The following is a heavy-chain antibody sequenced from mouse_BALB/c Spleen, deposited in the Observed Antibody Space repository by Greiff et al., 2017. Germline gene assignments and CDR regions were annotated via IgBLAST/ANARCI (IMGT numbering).Heavy chain of an antibody. D-gene: IGHD3-2*02. V-gene: IGHV14-1*02. CDR3: AREGSNPYFDY. J-gene: IGHJ2*01. Sequence: EVKLVESGAELVRPGALVKLSCKASGFNIKDYYMHWVKQRPEQGLEWIGWIDPENGNTIYDPKFQGKASITADTSSNTAYLQLSSLTSEDTAVYYCAREGSNPYFDYWGQGTTLTVSS. CDR1: GFNIKDYY. CDR2: IDPENGNT.